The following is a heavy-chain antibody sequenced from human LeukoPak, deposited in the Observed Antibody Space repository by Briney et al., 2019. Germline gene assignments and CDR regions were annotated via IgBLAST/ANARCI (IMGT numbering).Heavy chain of an antibody. CDR1: GGTFSSYA. Sequence: ASVKVSCKASGGTFSSYAIRWVRQAPGQGLEWMGRIIPIFGTANYAQKFQGRVTITADESTSTAYMELSSLRSEDTAVYYCARDLKRVPAAMTSYYYMDVWGKGTTVTVSS. CDR3: ARDLKRVPAAMTSYYYMDV. D-gene: IGHD2-2*01. J-gene: IGHJ6*03. V-gene: IGHV1-69*13. CDR2: IIPIFGTA.